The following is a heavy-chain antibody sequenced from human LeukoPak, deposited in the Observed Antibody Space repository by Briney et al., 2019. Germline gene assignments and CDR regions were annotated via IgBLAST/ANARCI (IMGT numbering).Heavy chain of an antibody. CDR3: ARRTSVYPDY. CDR1: GFTFSSYV. CDR2: ISSDGAST. D-gene: IGHD2-8*01. Sequence: GGSLRLSCAASGFTFSSYVIHWVRQAPGKGLEYVSSISSDGASTYYTNSVKGRFTISRDNSKNTVYLQMGSLRAEDTAVYFCARRTSVYPDYWGQGTLVTVSS. J-gene: IGHJ4*02. V-gene: IGHV3-64*01.